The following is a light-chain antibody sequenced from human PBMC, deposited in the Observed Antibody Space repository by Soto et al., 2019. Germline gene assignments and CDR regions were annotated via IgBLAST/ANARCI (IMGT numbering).Light chain of an antibody. Sequence: EIVMTQSPVTLSVSPGERATLSCRASQSVSSNLAWYQQKPGQAPRLLIYGPSTRATGVPARFSGSGSGTEFTLTISSLQSEDFAVYYCQHYNNWPPWTFGQGTKVEIK. J-gene: IGKJ1*01. V-gene: IGKV3-15*01. CDR3: QHYNNWPPWT. CDR1: QSVSSN. CDR2: GPS.